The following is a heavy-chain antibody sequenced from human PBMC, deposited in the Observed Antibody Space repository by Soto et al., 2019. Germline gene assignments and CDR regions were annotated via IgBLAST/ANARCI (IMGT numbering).Heavy chain of an antibody. V-gene: IGHV4-39*01. Sequence: PSETLSLTCTVSGGSISSSSYYWGWIRQPPGKGLEWIGSIYYSGSTYYNPSLKSRVTISVDTSKNQFSLKLSSVTAADTAVYYCARTGYSYGYIHYYGMDVWGQGTTVTVSS. CDR1: GGSISSSSYY. CDR2: IYYSGST. CDR3: ARTGYSYGYIHYYGMDV. J-gene: IGHJ6*02. D-gene: IGHD5-18*01.